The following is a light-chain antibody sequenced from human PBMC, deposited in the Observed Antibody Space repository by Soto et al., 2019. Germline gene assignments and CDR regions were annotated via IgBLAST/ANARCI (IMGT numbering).Light chain of an antibody. CDR2: TAS. CDR1: QSISNW. CDR3: QQYNSYWT. V-gene: IGKV1-5*03. J-gene: IGKJ1*01. Sequence: DIQMTQSPSTLSASVGDRVTITCRATQSISNWLAWHQQKPGKAPKLLMYTASSLESGVPSRFSGSGSGTEFTLTISSLLPDDCATYYCQQYNSYWTFGEGTKVEIK.